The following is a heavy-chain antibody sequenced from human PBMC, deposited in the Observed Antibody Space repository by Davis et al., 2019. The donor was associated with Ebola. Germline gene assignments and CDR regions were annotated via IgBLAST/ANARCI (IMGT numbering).Heavy chain of an antibody. Sequence: SQTLSLTCAISGDSVSSNTVVWNWIRQSPSRGLEWLGRTYYRSKWYNDYAVSVKSRITINPDTSKNQFSLQLNSVTPEDTAVYYCARARSITIFPDYYYMDVWGKGTTVTVSS. V-gene: IGHV6-1*01. J-gene: IGHJ6*03. CDR2: TYYRSKWYN. CDR1: GDSVSSNTVV. CDR3: ARARSITIFPDYYYMDV. D-gene: IGHD3-3*01.